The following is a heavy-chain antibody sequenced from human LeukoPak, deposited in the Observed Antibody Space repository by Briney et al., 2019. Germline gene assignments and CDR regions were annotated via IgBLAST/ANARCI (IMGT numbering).Heavy chain of an antibody. V-gene: IGHV4-34*01. Sequence: PSETLSLTCAVYDGSFSGYSWSWIRQPPGRGLEWIGEINHRGSTNYNPSLKSRVPISIDTSKKQFSLKVSSVTAADTAVCYCAREMEVGQYDAFDIWGQGEMVTVSS. CDR3: AREMEVGQYDAFDI. J-gene: IGHJ3*02. CDR2: INHRGST. CDR1: DGSFSGYS. D-gene: IGHD1-26*01.